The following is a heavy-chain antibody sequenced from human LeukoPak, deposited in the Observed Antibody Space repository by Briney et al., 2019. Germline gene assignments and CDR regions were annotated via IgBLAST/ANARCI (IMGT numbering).Heavy chain of an antibody. Sequence: GGSLRLSCAASGLTFSGYDIHWVRQAPGKGLEWVAVISHDGSNKYYADSVKGRFTISRDNSKNTLYLQMTSLRAEDTAVYYCAKDFWSATYYFDYWGQGTLVTVSS. V-gene: IGHV3-30*18. D-gene: IGHD3-3*01. CDR3: AKDFWSATYYFDY. CDR1: GLTFSGYD. CDR2: ISHDGSNK. J-gene: IGHJ4*02.